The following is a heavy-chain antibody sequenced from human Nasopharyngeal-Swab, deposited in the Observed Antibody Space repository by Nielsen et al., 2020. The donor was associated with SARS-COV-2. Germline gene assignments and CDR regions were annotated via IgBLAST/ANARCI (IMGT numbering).Heavy chain of an antibody. CDR2: IIPILGIA. V-gene: IGHV1-69*10. CDR3: ASSDYVWGSYRYTGAYFDY. J-gene: IGHJ4*02. D-gene: IGHD3-16*02. CDR1: GGTFSSYA. Sequence: PVKVSCKASGGTFSSYAISWVRQAPGQGLEWMGGIIPILGIANYAQKFQGRVTITADKSTSTAYMELSSLRSEDTAVYYCASSDYVWGSYRYTGAYFDYWGQGTLVTVSS.